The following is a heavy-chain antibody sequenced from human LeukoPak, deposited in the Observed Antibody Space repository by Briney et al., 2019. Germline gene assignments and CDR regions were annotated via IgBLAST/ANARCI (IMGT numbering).Heavy chain of an antibody. CDR2: ISSSGSTL. V-gene: IGHV3-11*01. J-gene: IGHJ6*02. CDR1: GFTFSDYY. CDR3: ARELSRDGYGEGGAYYYYGMDV. D-gene: IGHD5-24*01. Sequence: GGSLRLSCAASGFTFSDYYMSWIRQAPGKGLEGVSYISSSGSTLYYADSVKGRFTISRDNAKNSLYLQMNSLRAEDTAVYYCARELSRDGYGEGGAYYYYGMDVWGQGTTVTVSS.